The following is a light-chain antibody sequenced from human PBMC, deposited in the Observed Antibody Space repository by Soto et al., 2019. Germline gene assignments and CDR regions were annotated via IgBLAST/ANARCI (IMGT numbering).Light chain of an antibody. Sequence: QSALTQPASVSGSPGQSITISCTGSSSDVGDYDFVSWYQQHTGKAPKLIIYEVSDRPSGVSNRFSGSKSGNTASLTISGLQAEDDAHYYCSSFTSTSTLVVFGGGTKLTVL. CDR1: SSDVGDYDF. CDR2: EVS. CDR3: SSFTSTSTLVV. V-gene: IGLV2-14*01. J-gene: IGLJ2*01.